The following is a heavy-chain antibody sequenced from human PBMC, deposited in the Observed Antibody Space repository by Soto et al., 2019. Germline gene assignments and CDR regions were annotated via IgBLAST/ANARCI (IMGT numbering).Heavy chain of an antibody. CDR2: TRNKANSYTT. V-gene: IGHV3-72*01. Sequence: GGSLRLSCAASGFTFSDHYMDWVRQAPGKGLEWVGRTRNKANSYTTEYAASVKGRFTISRDDSKNSLYLQMNSLKTEDTAVYYCAREATYYDFWSGYLAPYYFDYWGQGTLVTVSS. D-gene: IGHD3-3*01. CDR3: AREATYYDFWSGYLAPYYFDY. CDR1: GFTFSDHY. J-gene: IGHJ4*02.